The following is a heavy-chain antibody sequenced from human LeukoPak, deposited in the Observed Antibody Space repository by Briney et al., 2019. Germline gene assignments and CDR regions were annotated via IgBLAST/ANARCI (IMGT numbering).Heavy chain of an antibody. V-gene: IGHV4-34*01. CDR3: ARPVSGSSGRYYNY. J-gene: IGHJ4*02. CDR1: GGSFSGYY. Sequence: SETLSLTCAVYGGSFSGYYWSWIRQPPGKGLEWIGEINHSGSTNYNPSLKSRVTISVDTSKNQFSLKLSSVTAADTAVYYRARPVSGSSGRYYNYWGQGTLVTVSS. D-gene: IGHD6-19*01. CDR2: INHSGST.